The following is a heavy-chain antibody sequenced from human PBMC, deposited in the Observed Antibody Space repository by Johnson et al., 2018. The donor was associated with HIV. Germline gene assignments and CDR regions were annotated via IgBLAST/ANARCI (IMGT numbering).Heavy chain of an antibody. V-gene: IGHV3-7*03. CDR2: IKQDGTEK. CDR3: ARHQVVDDAFDI. J-gene: IGHJ3*02. D-gene: IGHD5-12*01. CDR1: GFTFSSYW. Sequence: VQLVESGGGLVQPGGSLRLSCAASGFTFSSYWMSWVRQAPGKGLEWVANIKQDGTEKYYVDSVKGRFTISRDNAKNSLSLQMNSLRAEDTAVYYCARHQVVDDAFDIWGQGTMVTVSS.